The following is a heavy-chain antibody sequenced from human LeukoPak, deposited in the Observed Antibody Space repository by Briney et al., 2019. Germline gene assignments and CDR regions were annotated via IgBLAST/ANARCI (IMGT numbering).Heavy chain of an antibody. Sequence: ASVKVSCKASGYTFTGYYIYWVRQAPGQGLEWMGWVNPNSGATNYAQKFQGRVTMTRDTSISTAYMELSRLRSDDTAVYYCARGGYYGSGSYSVNWLDPWGQGTLVTVSS. V-gene: IGHV1-2*02. CDR2: VNPNSGAT. CDR3: ARGGYYGSGSYSVNWLDP. D-gene: IGHD3-10*01. CDR1: GYTFTGYY. J-gene: IGHJ5*02.